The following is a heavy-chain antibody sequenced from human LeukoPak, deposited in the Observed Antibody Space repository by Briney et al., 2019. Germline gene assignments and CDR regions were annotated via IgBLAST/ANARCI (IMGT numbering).Heavy chain of an antibody. V-gene: IGHV3-23*01. CDR1: GLHFSGTA. CDR3: AKDGAQYSSGPECDP. Sequence: GGSLRLSCAASGLHFSGTAMSWVRQAPGKGLEWVSAISHDGMNAYYADSVKGRFTISRDNSRKTVSLEMSSLTAADTGVYYCAKDGAQYSSGPECDPRGQGALVTVSP. CDR2: ISHDGMNA. D-gene: IGHD6-19*01. J-gene: IGHJ5*02.